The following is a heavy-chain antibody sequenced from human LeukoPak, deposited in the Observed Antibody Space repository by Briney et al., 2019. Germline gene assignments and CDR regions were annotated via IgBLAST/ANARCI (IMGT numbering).Heavy chain of an antibody. Sequence: SETLSLTCTVSGGSINFYYWHWMRQPPGKGLEWIGHTFYSGNVKYNPSLESRVTISVDRSKNQISLNLNSVTAADTAAYYCAKGGPEASAGLSWFAPWGQGALVTVSS. CDR2: TFYSGNV. CDR3: AKGGPEASAGLSWFAP. V-gene: IGHV4-59*01. CDR1: GGSINFYY. D-gene: IGHD1-14*01. J-gene: IGHJ5*02.